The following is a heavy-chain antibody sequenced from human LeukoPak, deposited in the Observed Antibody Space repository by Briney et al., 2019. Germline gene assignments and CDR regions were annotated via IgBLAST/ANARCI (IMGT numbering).Heavy chain of an antibody. D-gene: IGHD1-26*01. J-gene: IGHJ3*02. CDR3: ARGFGSLDAFDI. CDR2: IYTSGST. V-gene: IGHV4-4*07. CDR1: GGSISSYY. Sequence: SETLSLTCTVSGGSISSYYWSWIRQPARKGLEWIGRIYTSGSTNYNPSLKSRVTMTVDTSKNQFSLKLSSVTAADTAVYYCARGFGSLDAFDIWGQGTMVTVSS.